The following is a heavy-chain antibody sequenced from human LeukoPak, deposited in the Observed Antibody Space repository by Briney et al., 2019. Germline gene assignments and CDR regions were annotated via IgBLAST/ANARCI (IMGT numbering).Heavy chain of an antibody. J-gene: IGHJ6*02. CDR1: DGSINNYY. CDR2: ISYAGGT. V-gene: IGHV4-59*01. Sequence: SETLSLTCVVSDGSINNYYWSWIRQPPVKGLEWIGYISYAGGTNYNPSLKSRVTISLDTSKKQVSLKLNSVTAADTAVYYCARGLTNYYFYALDVWGQGTTVTVSS. D-gene: IGHD3-9*01. CDR3: ARGLTNYYFYALDV.